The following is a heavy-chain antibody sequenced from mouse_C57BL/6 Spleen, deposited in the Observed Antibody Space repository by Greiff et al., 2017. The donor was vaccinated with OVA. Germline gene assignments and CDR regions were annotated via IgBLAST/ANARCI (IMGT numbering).Heavy chain of an antibody. CDR1: GYTFTSYD. J-gene: IGHJ1*03. CDR3: AREGELPYWYFDV. Sequence: VQLQQSGPELVKPGASVKLSCKASGYTFTSYDINWVKQRPGQGLEWIGWIYPRDGSTKYNEKFKGKATLTVDTSSSTAYMELHSLTSEDSAVYFCAREGELPYWYFDVWGTGTTVTVSS. D-gene: IGHD1-1*01. CDR2: IYPRDGST. V-gene: IGHV1-85*01.